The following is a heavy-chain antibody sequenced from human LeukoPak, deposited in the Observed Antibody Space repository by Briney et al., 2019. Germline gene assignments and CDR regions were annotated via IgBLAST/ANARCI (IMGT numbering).Heavy chain of an antibody. CDR2: IYYSGSS. CDR1: GGSISSSSYY. Sequence: SETLSLTCTVSGGSISSSSYYWGWIRQPPGEGLEWIGSIYYSGSSYYNPSLKSRVTISVDTSQNQFSLKLGSVTAADTAVYYCARRRDYGRVDYWGQGTLVTVSS. CDR3: ARRRDYGRVDY. V-gene: IGHV4-39*01. J-gene: IGHJ4*02. D-gene: IGHD4-17*01.